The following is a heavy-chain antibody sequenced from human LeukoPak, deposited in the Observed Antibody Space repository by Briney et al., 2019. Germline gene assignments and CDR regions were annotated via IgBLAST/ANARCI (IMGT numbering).Heavy chain of an antibody. CDR1: GFTFSSYA. V-gene: IGHV3-23*01. CDR2: IGSGGST. J-gene: IGHJ4*02. CDR3: ARDSSSWEY. Sequence: PGGSLRLSCVASGFTFSSYAMSWVRQAPGKGLEWVAGIGSGGSTYYADSVKGRFTISRDNSKNTLYLQMNSLRADDAAVYYCARDSSSWEYWGQGTLVTVSS. D-gene: IGHD6-13*01.